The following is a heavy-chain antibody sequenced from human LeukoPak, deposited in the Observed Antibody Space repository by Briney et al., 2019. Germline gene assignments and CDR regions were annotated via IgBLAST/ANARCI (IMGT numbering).Heavy chain of an antibody. CDR3: ARDKVWDYFYYYMDV. V-gene: IGHV3-53*01. CDR2: IYSGGTT. Sequence: GGSLRLSCAASGLTVSSNYMTWVRQAPGKGLEWVSVIYSGGTTYYADSVKGRFTISRDSSKNTLYLQMNNLRAEDTAVYYCARDKVWDYFYYYMDVWGKGTTVTVSS. D-gene: IGHD3-16*01. J-gene: IGHJ6*03. CDR1: GLTVSSNY.